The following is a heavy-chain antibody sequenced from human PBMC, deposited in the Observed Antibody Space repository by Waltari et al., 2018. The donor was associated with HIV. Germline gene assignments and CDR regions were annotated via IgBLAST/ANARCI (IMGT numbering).Heavy chain of an antibody. Sequence: QVQLQQLAARLLKPSETLSLTCGVSCGPFSDYYWIWIRPSPGQGLDGIGEINRGGRPNYKQSLKGRPTSSADTSKNEFARRLKSMSGADTGIYCCARGRPPGMLTLDREWWTGWYLDLWGRGTLITVSS. CDR2: INRGGRP. D-gene: IGHD2-8*01. CDR1: CGPFSDYY. V-gene: IGHV4-34*01. J-gene: IGHJ2*01. CDR3: ARGRPPGMLTLDREWWTGWYLDL.